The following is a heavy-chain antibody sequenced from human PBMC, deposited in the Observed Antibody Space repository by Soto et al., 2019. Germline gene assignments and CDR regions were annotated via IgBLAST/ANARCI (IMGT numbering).Heavy chain of an antibody. Sequence: QVQLQESGPGLVKPSETLSLTCTVSGGSISSYYWSWIRQTPGKGLEWIGYIFYFGSTNYNPSLKIRVTLSIDTSKNQLSLKLSSVTAADTAVYYCARHSPDFAWLSQFDYWGQGTLVTVSS. CDR3: ARHSPDFAWLSQFDY. CDR2: IFYFGST. CDR1: GGSISSYY. D-gene: IGHD3-9*01. V-gene: IGHV4-59*08. J-gene: IGHJ4*02.